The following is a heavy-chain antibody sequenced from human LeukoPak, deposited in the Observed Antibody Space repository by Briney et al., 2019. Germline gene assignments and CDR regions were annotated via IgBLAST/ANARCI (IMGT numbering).Heavy chain of an antibody. CDR3: ARDRYCSSTSCYEYYGMDV. D-gene: IGHD2-2*01. Sequence: GGSLRLSCAASGFTFSDYYMSWVRQAPGKGLEWVSVIYSGGSTYYADSVKGRFTISRDNSKNTLFLQMKSLRTEDTAVYYCARDRYCSSTSCYEYYGMDVWGQGTTVTVSS. CDR1: GFTFSDYY. J-gene: IGHJ6*02. V-gene: IGHV3-66*01. CDR2: IYSGGST.